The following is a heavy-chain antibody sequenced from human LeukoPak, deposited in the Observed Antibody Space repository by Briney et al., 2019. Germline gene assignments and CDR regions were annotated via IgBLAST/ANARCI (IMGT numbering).Heavy chain of an antibody. V-gene: IGHV1-18*01. CDR1: TSR. J-gene: IGHJ5*01. CDR2: IGSYGGDT. D-gene: IGHD3-22*01. CDR3: ARDLWNFYDDSGYYRDFDS. Sequence: VASVKVSCKATSRISWVRQAPGQGLEWMGWIGSYGGDTYYAQKFQGRVTVTTDTSTSTVYMGPRSLRSDDTAVYYCARDLWNFYDDSGYYRDFDSWGQGTLVTVSS.